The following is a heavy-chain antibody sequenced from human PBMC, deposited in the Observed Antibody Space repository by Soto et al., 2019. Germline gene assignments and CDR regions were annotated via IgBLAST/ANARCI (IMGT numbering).Heavy chain of an antibody. CDR1: GGTFSSYA. J-gene: IGHJ2*01. CDR2: IIPIFGTA. D-gene: IGHD3-3*01. V-gene: IGHV1-69*13. Sequence: SVKVSCKASGGTFSSYAISWVRQAPGQGLEWMGGIIPIFGTANYAQKFQGRVTITADESTSTAYMELSSLRSEDTAVYYCAKGLGRSEGVLRWGQPGPLSGNYWYFDLWGRGTLVTVSS. CDR3: AKGLGRSEGVLRWGQPGPLSGNYWYFDL.